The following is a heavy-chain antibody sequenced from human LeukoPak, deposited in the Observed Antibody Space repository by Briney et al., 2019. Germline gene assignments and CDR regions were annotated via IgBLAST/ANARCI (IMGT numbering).Heavy chain of an antibody. J-gene: IGHJ4*02. D-gene: IGHD3-16*01. CDR1: GASMSSYY. Sequence: PSETLSLTCTVSGASMSSYYWSWIRQPPGKGLEWIGYIYYSGSTNYNPSLKSRVTISVDTSKNQFTLKLSSVTAADTAVYYCARGRYGWLPFDYWGQGTLVTVSS. CDR2: IYYSGST. V-gene: IGHV4-59*01. CDR3: ARGRYGWLPFDY.